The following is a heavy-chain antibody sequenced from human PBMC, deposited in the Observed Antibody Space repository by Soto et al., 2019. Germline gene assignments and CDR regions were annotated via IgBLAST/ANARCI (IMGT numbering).Heavy chain of an antibody. Sequence: SETLFLTCTVSGGSISSYYWSWIRQPPGKGLEWIGYIYYSGSTNYNPSLKSRVTISVDTSKNQFSLKLSSVTAADTAVYYCARLRGYSGYDFDYWGQGTLVTVSS. D-gene: IGHD5-12*01. CDR2: IYYSGST. J-gene: IGHJ4*02. CDR1: GGSISSYY. CDR3: ARLRGYSGYDFDY. V-gene: IGHV4-59*08.